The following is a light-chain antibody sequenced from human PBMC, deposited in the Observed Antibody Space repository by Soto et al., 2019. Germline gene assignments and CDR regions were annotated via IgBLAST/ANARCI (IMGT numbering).Light chain of an antibody. CDR1: QSLDSN. Sequence: VMTQSPATLSVSPGERATLSCRASQSLDSNLAWYQQNPGQAPRLLIHGASTRATGVPARFSGSGSGTEFTLTIDSLQSEDFAVYYCQQYNNWPPWTFGQGTKVDIK. CDR2: GAS. J-gene: IGKJ1*01. V-gene: IGKV3-15*01. CDR3: QQYNNWPPWT.